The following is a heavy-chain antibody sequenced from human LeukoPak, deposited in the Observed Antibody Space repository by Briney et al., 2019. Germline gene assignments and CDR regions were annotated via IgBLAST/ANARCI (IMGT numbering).Heavy chain of an antibody. V-gene: IGHV3-9*03. CDR1: GFTFSNYG. CDR2: ISCNSGSI. CDR3: AKDTGRRYSGLFDY. D-gene: IGHD5-12*01. J-gene: IGHJ4*02. Sequence: GGSLRLSCAASGFTFSNYGMHWVRQAPGKGLEWVSGISCNSGSIGYADSVKGRFTISRDNAKNSLYLQMNSLRAEDVALYYCAKDTGRRYSGLFDYWGQGTLVTVSS.